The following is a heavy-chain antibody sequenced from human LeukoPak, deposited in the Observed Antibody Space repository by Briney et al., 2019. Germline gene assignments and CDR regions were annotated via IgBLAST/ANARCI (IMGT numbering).Heavy chain of an antibody. CDR2: ISAYNGNT. CDR1: GYTFTSYG. V-gene: IGHV1-18*01. CDR3: ARDAETLINWGSADYFDY. J-gene: IGHJ4*02. Sequence: ASVKVSCKASGYTFTSYGISWVRQAPGQGLEWMGWISAYNGNTNYAQKLQGRVTMTTDTSTSTAYMELRSLRSDDTAVYYCARDAETLINWGSADYFDYWGQGTLVTVSS. D-gene: IGHD7-27*01.